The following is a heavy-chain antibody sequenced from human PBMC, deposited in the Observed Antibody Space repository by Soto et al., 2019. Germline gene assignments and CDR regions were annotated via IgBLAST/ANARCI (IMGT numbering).Heavy chain of an antibody. CDR2: ISTTGTSP. CDR1: GFSSSNYE. Sequence: LRLSCTASGFSSSNYEMNWIRQAPGKGLEWVAHISTTGTSPYYADSVRGRFTVSRDTANNSIYLQMNSLRAEDTALYYCARDGHRGPSDAFDVWGQGTMVT. J-gene: IGHJ3*01. CDR3: ARDGHRGPSDAFDV. D-gene: IGHD3-10*01. V-gene: IGHV3-48*03.